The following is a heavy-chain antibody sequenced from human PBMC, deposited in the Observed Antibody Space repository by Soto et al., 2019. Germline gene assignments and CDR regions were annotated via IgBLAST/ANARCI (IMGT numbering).Heavy chain of an antibody. J-gene: IGHJ5*02. CDR2: ISGSGGST. V-gene: IGHV3-23*01. D-gene: IGHD3-10*01. CDR3: AKDRLVRGVAHINWFDP. Sequence: LRLSCAASGFTFSSYAMSWVRQAPGKGLEWVSAISGSGGSTYYADSVKGRFTISRDNSKNTLYLQMNSLRAEDTAVYYCAKDRLVRGVAHINWFDPWGQGTLVTVSS. CDR1: GFTFSSYA.